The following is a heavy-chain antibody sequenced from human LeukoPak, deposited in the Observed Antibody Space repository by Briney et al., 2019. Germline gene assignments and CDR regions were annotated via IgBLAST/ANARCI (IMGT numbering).Heavy chain of an antibody. J-gene: IGHJ4*02. CDR2: INPNSGGT. D-gene: IGHD3-22*01. CDR3: ARRGYYRFDY. V-gene: IGHV1-2*06. Sequence: GASVKVSCKASGYAFTGYYIYWVRQAPGQGLEWMGRINPNSGGTDYAQKFQGRVTMTRDTSISTAYMELRSLRSDDTAVYYCARRGYYRFDYWGQGTLVTVSS. CDR1: GYAFTGYY.